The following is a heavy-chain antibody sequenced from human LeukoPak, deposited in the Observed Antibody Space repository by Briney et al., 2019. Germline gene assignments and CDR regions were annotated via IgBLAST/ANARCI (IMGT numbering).Heavy chain of an antibody. V-gene: IGHV4-61*02. CDR2: IYTSGCT. CDR3: AREEWDLRAFDI. CDR1: GGSISSGSYY. D-gene: IGHD1-26*01. J-gene: IGHJ3*02. Sequence: SQTLSLTCTVSGGSISSGSYYWSWIRQPAEKGLEWIGRIYTSGCTNYNPSLKSRVTISVDTSKNQFSLKLSSVTAADTAVYYCAREEWDLRAFDIWGQGTMVTVSS.